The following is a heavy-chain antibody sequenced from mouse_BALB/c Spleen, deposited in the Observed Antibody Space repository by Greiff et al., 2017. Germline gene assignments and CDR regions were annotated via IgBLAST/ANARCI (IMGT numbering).Heavy chain of an antibody. CDR1: GFTFSSYG. V-gene: IGHV5-6-3*01. J-gene: IGHJ4*01. Sequence: EVQLVESGGGLVQPGGSLKLSCAASGFTFSSYGMSWVRQTPDKRLELVATINSNGGSTYYPDSVKGRFTISRDNAKNTLYLQMSSLKSEDTAMYYCARDRVWPYAMDYWGQGTSVTVSS. CDR2: INSNGGST. CDR3: ARDRVWPYAMDY. D-gene: IGHD2-10*02.